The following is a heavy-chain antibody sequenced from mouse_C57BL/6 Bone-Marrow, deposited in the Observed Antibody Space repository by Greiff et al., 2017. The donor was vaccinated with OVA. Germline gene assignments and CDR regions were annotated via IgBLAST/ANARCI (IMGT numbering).Heavy chain of an antibody. Sequence: EVQGVESGPELVKPGASVKISCKASGYSFTGYYMNWVKQSPEKSLEWIGEINPSTGGTTYNQKFKAKATLTVDKSSSTAYMQLKSLTSEDSAVYYCARKGDYAWFAYWGQGTLVTVSA. CDR3: ARKGDYAWFAY. D-gene: IGHD2-4*01. CDR1: GYSFTGYY. V-gene: IGHV1-42*01. CDR2: INPSTGGT. J-gene: IGHJ3*01.